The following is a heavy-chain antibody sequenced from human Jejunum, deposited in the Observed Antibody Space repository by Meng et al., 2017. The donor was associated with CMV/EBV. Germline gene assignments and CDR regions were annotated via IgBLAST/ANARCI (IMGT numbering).Heavy chain of an antibody. CDR1: GFPFRSHW. V-gene: IGHV3-74*01. CDR3: VRAGSGNAYGSFDY. D-gene: IGHD1-26*01. Sequence: GFPFRSHWVPWLHRGPWKGLVWVSRLKCAGSVVRYAASVKGRFPISRDNAENTLYLQMNSLRAEDMAVYYCVRAGSGNAYGSFDYWGQGTLVTVSS. CDR2: LKCAGSVV. J-gene: IGHJ4*02.